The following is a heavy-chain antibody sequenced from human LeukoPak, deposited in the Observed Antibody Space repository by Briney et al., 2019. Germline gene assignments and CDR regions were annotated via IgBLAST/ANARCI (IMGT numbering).Heavy chain of an antibody. CDR2: ISYDGSKK. J-gene: IGHJ6*02. Sequence: TGGSLRLSCAVSGFTFSSYAMHWVRQAPGKGLEWVAVISYDGSKKYYGDSAKGRFAISSDNSKNTLYLHMNSLRTEDTAVYYCARDLHHCSSSSCTYFYYGMDVWGQGTTVTVSS. D-gene: IGHD2-2*01. CDR3: ARDLHHCSSSSCTYFYYGMDV. V-gene: IGHV3-30*09. CDR1: GFTFSSYA.